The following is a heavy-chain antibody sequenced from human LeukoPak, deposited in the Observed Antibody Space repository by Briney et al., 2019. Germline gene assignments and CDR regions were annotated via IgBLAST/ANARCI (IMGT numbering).Heavy chain of an antibody. CDR3: ARILSVAGRGDDAFDI. CDR1: GYSISSGYY. V-gene: IGHV4-38-2*02. D-gene: IGHD6-19*01. Sequence: SETLSLTCTVSGYSISSGYYWGWIRQPPGKELEWIGSIYHSGSTYYNPSLKSRVTISVDTSKNQSSLKLSSVTAADTAVYYCARILSVAGRGDDAFDIWGQGTMVTVSS. CDR2: IYHSGST. J-gene: IGHJ3*02.